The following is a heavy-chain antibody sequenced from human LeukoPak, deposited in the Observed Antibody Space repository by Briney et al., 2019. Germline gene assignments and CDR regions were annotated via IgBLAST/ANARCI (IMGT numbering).Heavy chain of an antibody. J-gene: IGHJ4*02. V-gene: IGHV1-69*04. CDR2: IIPILGIA. CDR1: GYTFTNYA. Sequence: ASVKVSCKASGYTFTNYAMNWVRPAPGQGLEWMGRIIPILGIANYAQKFQGRVTITTDETTSTAYMELSSLRSEDTAVYYCARGAYYQPFDYWGQGTLVTVSS. D-gene: IGHD3-22*01. CDR3: ARGAYYQPFDY.